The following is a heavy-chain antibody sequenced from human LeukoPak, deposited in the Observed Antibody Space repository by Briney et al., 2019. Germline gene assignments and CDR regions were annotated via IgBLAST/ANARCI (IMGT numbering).Heavy chain of an antibody. V-gene: IGHV3-30-3*02. J-gene: IGHJ4*02. Sequence: GGSLRLSCAASGFTFSSHFMHWVRQAPGQGLEWVAIISYDGNHKNYADSVKGRFTISRDNSKNTLYMQMNSLRPEDTAIYYCAKDISGSYSIDYWGQGTQVTVSS. CDR3: AKDISGSYSIDY. CDR2: ISYDGNHK. CDR1: GFTFSSHF. D-gene: IGHD1-26*01.